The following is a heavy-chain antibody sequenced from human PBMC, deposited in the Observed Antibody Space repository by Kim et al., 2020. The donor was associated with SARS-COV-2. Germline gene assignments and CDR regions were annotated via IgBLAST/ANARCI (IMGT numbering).Heavy chain of an antibody. CDR3: ERGYCSSTSCYHYYYYYGMDV. Sequence: SETLSLTCAVYGGSFSGYYWSWIRQPPGKGLEWIGEINHSGSTNYNPSLKSRVTISVDTSKNQFSLKLSSVTAADTAVYYCERGYCSSTSCYHYYYYYGMDVWGQGTTVTVSS. CDR2: INHSGST. CDR1: GGSFSGYY. V-gene: IGHV4-34*01. D-gene: IGHD2-2*01. J-gene: IGHJ6*02.